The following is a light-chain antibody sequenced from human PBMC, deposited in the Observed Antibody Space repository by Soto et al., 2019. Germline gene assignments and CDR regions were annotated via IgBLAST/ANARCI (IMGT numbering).Light chain of an antibody. CDR2: DAS. CDR1: QSISRW. Sequence: DIPMTQSPSTLSASAGDRVTITCRASQSISRWFAWYQQKPGKAPKLLIYDASSLESGVPSRFSGSGSGTEFTLTSSSLQPDDFATYYCQQYNSSTWTFGQGTKVEI. J-gene: IGKJ1*01. V-gene: IGKV1-5*01. CDR3: QQYNSSTWT.